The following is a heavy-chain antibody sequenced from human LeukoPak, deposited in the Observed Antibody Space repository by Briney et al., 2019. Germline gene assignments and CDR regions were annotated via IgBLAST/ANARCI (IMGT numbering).Heavy chain of an antibody. D-gene: IGHD3-9*01. CDR3: ARAYYDILTGYYY. CDR2: IIPIFSTA. J-gene: IGHJ4*02. Sequence: SVKVSCKASGGTFSSYAISWVRQAPGQGLEWMGGIIPIFSTANYAQKFQGRVTITADESTSTAYMELSSLRSEDTAVYYCARAYYDILTGYYYWGQGTLVTVSS. V-gene: IGHV1-69*13. CDR1: GGTFSSYA.